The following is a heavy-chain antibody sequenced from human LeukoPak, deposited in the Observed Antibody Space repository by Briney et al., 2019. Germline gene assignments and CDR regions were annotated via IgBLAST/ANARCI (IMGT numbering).Heavy chain of an antibody. CDR1: GGSISSYY. V-gene: IGHV4-4*07. D-gene: IGHD3-22*01. CDR2: IYTSGST. CDR3: AREYYYDSSGYPDAFDI. J-gene: IGHJ3*02. Sequence: PSETLSLTCTVSGGSISSYYWSWIRQPAGKGLEWIGRIYTSGSTNYNPSLKSRVTMSVDTSKNQFSLKLSSVTAADTAVYYCAREYYYDSSGYPDAFDIWGQGTMVTVSS.